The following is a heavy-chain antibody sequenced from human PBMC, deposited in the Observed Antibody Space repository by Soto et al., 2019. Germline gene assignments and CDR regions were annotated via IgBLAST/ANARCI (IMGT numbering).Heavy chain of an antibody. CDR3: AREDDGGDRDYYGLDV. CDR1: WGYSIDLDDH. J-gene: IGHJ6*02. D-gene: IGHD2-21*02. CDR2: IHFSGSV. V-gene: IGHV4-30-4*01. Sequence: SQTLCVTKTVLWGYSIDLDDHCTFIHQSPGKGLEWIGYIHFSGSVLYNPSFKSRPTISVDTSKNQFSPHLRSVTAADTAVYFCAREDDGGDRDYYGLDVWGQGTTVTVSS.